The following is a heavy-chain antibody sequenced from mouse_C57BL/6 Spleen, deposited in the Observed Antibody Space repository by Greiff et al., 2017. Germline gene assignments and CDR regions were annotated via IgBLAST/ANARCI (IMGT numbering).Heavy chain of an antibody. CDR2: IYPRSGNT. J-gene: IGHJ4*01. V-gene: IGHV1-81*01. CDR3: ARSDYGSSYAMAY. D-gene: IGHD1-1*01. Sequence: QVQLKQSGAELARPGASVKLSCKASGYTFTSYGISWVKQRTGQGLEWIGEIYPRSGNTYYNEKFKGKATLTADKSSSTAYMELRSLTSEDSAVSFCARSDYGSSYAMAYWGQGTSVTVSA. CDR1: GYTFTSYG.